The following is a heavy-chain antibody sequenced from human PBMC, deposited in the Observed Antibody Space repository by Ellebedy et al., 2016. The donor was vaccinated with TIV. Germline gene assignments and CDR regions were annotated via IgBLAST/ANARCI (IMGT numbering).Heavy chain of an antibody. V-gene: IGHV3-33*08. CDR1: GFTFSSYA. CDR2: IWYDGSNK. D-gene: IGHD1-26*01. J-gene: IGHJ3*02. CDR3: ARGRLVGATRFKAFDI. Sequence: PGGSLRLSCVASGFTFSSYAMSWVRQAPGKGLEWVAVIWYDGSNKYYADSVKGRFTISRDNSKNTLYLQMNSLRAEDTAVYYCARGRLVGATRFKAFDIWGQGTMVTVSS.